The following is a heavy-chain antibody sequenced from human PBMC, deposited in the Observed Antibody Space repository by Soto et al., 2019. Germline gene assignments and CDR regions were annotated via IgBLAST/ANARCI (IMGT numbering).Heavy chain of an antibody. D-gene: IGHD3-3*01. V-gene: IGHV4-34*01. CDR1: GGSFSGYY. CDR2: INHSGST. Sequence: QVQLQQWGAGLLKPSETLSLTCAVYGGSFSGYYWSWIRQPPGKGLEWIGEINHSGSTNYNPSLKSRVTISVDTSKNQFSLKLSSVTAADTAVYYCARIWIRGAFDIWGQGTMVTVSS. J-gene: IGHJ3*02. CDR3: ARIWIRGAFDI.